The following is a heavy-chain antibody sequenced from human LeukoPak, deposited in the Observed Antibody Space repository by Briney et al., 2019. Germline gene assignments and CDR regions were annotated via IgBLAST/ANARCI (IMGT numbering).Heavy chain of an antibody. J-gene: IGHJ2*01. CDR2: ISSSGSTI. CDR3: ARGVAAPYWYFDL. CDR1: GFTFSDYH. Sequence: PGGSLRLSCAASGFTFSDYHMSWIRQAPGKGLEWVSYISSSGSTIYYADSVKGRFTISRDNAKNSLYLQMNSLRAEDTAVYYCARGVAAPYWYFDLWGRGTLVTVSS. D-gene: IGHD6-13*01. V-gene: IGHV3-11*01.